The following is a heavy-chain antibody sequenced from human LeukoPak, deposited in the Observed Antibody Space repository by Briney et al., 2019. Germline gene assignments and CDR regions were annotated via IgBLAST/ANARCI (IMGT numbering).Heavy chain of an antibody. CDR1: GFTFSSNW. CDR2: IKQDGSEE. D-gene: IGHD4-11*01. J-gene: IGHJ3*02. V-gene: IGHV3-7*01. Sequence: GGSLRLSCAASGFTFSSNWMSWVRQAPGKGLEWVGNIKQDGSEEYYVDSVKGRFTISRDNAKNSLYLQMNSLRAEDTAVYYCARGYSNYVYAFDIWGQGTMVTVSS. CDR3: ARGYSNYVYAFDI.